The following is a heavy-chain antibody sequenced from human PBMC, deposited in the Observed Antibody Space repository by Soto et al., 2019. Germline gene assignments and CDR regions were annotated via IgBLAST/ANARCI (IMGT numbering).Heavy chain of an antibody. CDR1: GFTFSIDW. CDR2: IKSKTDGGTT. V-gene: IGHV3-15*01. CDR3: TTAETYYYYGMDV. Sequence: GGSLRLSCAASGFTFSIDWMSWVRQAPGKGLEWVGRIKSKTDGGTTDYAAPVKGRFTISRDDSKNTLYLQMNSLKTEDTAVYYCTTAETYYYYGMDVWGQGTTVTVSS. J-gene: IGHJ6*02.